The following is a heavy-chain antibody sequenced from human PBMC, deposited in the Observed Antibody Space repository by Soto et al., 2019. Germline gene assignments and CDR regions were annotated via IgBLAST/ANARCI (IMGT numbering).Heavy chain of an antibody. CDR3: ARFVVVVPAGYYGMDV. Sequence: ASVKVSCKASGYTFTSYDINWVRQATGQGLEWMGWMNPNSGNTGYAQKFQGRVTMTRNTSISTAYMELSSLRSEDTAVYYCARFVVVVPAGYYGMDVWGQGTTVTVSS. CDR2: MNPNSGNT. CDR1: GYTFTSYD. J-gene: IGHJ6*02. D-gene: IGHD2-2*01. V-gene: IGHV1-8*01.